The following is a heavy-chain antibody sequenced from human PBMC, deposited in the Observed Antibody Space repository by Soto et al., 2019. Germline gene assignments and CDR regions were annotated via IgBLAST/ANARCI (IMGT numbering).Heavy chain of an antibody. V-gene: IGHV3-33*01. D-gene: IGHD5-12*01. Sequence: GGSLRLSCAASGFTFSSYAMHWVRQAPGKGLEWVAVIWYDGSNENHADSVKGRFTISRDNSKNTLYLQMNSLRAEDTAVYYCARDGREYSGYDIDYWGQGTLVTVSS. CDR2: IWYDGSNE. CDR3: ARDGREYSGYDIDY. CDR1: GFTFSSYA. J-gene: IGHJ4*02.